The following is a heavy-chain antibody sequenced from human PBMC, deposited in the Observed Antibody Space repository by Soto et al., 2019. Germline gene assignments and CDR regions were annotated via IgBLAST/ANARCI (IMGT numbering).Heavy chain of an antibody. J-gene: IGHJ4*02. CDR1: GFSFSSYD. V-gene: IGHV3-23*01. CDR3: AKGRETTTSAKFCVDN. D-gene: IGHD1-26*01. Sequence: EVRLLESGGGLVQPGGSLRLSCAASGFSFSSYDMTWVRQAPGQGLEWVSSLSVTGGGPYYADSVRGRFTMSRDNSKNTLALEMSGLRADDSAVYYCAKGRETTTSAKFCVDNWGQGTLVTVSS. CDR2: LSVTGGGP.